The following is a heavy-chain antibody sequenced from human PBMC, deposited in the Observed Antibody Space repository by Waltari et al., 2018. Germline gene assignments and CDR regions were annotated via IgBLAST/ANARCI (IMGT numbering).Heavy chain of an antibody. CDR3: ARGTYGYGKYDA. CDR2: SYYSWST. V-gene: IGHV4-4*02. Sequence: QVQLQESGPGLVKPSGTLSLTCTVSGGSISSGTWWSWVRQSPGQGLEWIGESYYSWSTNYKPTLESRVTISVDRSKNQFSLSLSSVTAADTAMYFCARGTYGYGKYDAWGQGTLVTVSS. D-gene: IGHD5-18*01. CDR1: GGSISSGTW. J-gene: IGHJ5*02.